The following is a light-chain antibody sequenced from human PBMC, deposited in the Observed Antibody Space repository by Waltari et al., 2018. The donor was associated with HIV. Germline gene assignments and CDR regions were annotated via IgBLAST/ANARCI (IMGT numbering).Light chain of an antibody. Sequence: DIQMTQSPSSLSASVGDRVTITCQASQDISSYLNWYKQKTGKAPKLLIYGASNLETGVPSRFSGSGSGTDFTFTISSLQPEDLATYYCQQYDNLPLFTFGPGTKVEIK. CDR1: QDISSY. V-gene: IGKV1-33*01. CDR3: QQYDNLPLFT. J-gene: IGKJ3*01. CDR2: GAS.